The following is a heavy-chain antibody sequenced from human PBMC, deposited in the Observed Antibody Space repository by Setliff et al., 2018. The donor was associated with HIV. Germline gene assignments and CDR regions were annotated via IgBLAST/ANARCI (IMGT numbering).Heavy chain of an antibody. CDR1: GFTFRNYG. CDR2: IWFDERSK. D-gene: IGHD1-26*01. Sequence: GESLKISCAASGFTFRNYGMHWVRQAPGKGLEWVAVIWFDERSKYYADSVKGRFTISRDNSKNTLYLQMNNLRVEDTAVYYCAKDDGSYWGNHFDSWGQGTLVTVSS. CDR3: AKDDGSYWGNHFDS. J-gene: IGHJ4*02. V-gene: IGHV3-33*03.